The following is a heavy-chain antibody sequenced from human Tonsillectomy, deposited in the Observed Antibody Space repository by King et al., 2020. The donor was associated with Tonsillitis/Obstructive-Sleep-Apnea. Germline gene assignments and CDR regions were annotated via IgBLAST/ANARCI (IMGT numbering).Heavy chain of an antibody. CDR1: GFTFSSYA. D-gene: IGHD3-16*02. J-gene: IGHJ5*02. Sequence: EVQLVQSGGGLVQPGGSLRLSCAASGFTFSSYAMSWVRQAPGKGLEWVSAISGSGGSTYYADSVKGWFTISRDNSKNTLYLQMNSLRAEDTAVYYGAKDMSVGALAPSIYEYVWGSSRYTPGWFDPWGQGTLVTVSS. V-gene: IGHV3-23*04. CDR2: ISGSGGST. CDR3: AKDMSVGALAPSIYEYVWGSSRYTPGWFDP.